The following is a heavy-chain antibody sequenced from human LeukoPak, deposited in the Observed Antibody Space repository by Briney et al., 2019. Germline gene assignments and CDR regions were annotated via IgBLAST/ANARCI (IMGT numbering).Heavy chain of an antibody. CDR1: GFTFSTYW. D-gene: IGHD6-13*01. CDR2: IKQVGSEK. CDR3: AIRRGAAAGTE. J-gene: IGHJ4*02. V-gene: IGHV3-7*03. Sequence: GGSLRLSCAASGFTFSTYWMSWVRQAPGKGLEWVANIKQVGSEKNYVDSVKGRFTISRDNAKNSLYLKMNSLRAEDAAVYYCAIRRGAAAGTEWGQGTLVTVSS.